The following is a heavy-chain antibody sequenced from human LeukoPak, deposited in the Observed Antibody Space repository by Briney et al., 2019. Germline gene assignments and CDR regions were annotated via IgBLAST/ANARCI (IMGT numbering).Heavy chain of an antibody. CDR1: GGSFTGYY. V-gene: IGHV4-34*01. J-gene: IGHJ5*02. D-gene: IGHD1-14*01. Sequence: PSETLSLTCAVYGGSFTGYYWNWIRQPPGRGLEWIGKVSRSGNTSYNPSLKSRVTISVDTSKNQFSLKLSSVTAADTAVYYCARGGPSELGPWGQGTLVTVSS. CDR2: VSRSGNT. CDR3: ARGGPSELGP.